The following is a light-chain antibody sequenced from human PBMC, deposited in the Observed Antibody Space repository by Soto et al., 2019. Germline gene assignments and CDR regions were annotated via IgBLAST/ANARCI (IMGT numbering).Light chain of an antibody. Sequence: LSVSPGERATLSCRASQSVSSNLAWYQQKPVQAPRLLIYGASTRATGIPARFSGSGSGTEFTLTISSLQSEDFAVYYCQQYNNWPLTFGGGTKVEIK. J-gene: IGKJ4*01. CDR3: QQYNNWPLT. V-gene: IGKV3-15*01. CDR2: GAS. CDR1: QSVSSN.